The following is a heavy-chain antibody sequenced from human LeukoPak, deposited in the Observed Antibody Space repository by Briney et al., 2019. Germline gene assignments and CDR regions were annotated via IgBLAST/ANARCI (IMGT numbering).Heavy chain of an antibody. CDR3: ARDYVVRNYYYGLDV. V-gene: IGHV4-59*01. D-gene: IGHD3-10*02. CDR2: IYYSGST. CDR1: GGSISNYY. J-gene: IGHJ6*02. Sequence: PSETLSLTCTVSGGSISNYYWSWIRKPPGKGLGWIGNIYYSGSTDYNPSLQSRVTISVDTSKNQVSLKLTSVTAADTAVYYCARDYVVRNYYYGLDVWGQGTTVTVSS.